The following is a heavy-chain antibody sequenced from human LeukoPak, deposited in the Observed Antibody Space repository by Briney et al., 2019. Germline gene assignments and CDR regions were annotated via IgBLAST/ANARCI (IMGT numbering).Heavy chain of an antibody. CDR2: ISAYNGNT. J-gene: IGHJ6*02. D-gene: IGHD2-2*01. Sequence: ASVKVSCKASGYTFTSYGISWVRQAPGQGLEWMGWISAYNGNTNYAQKLQGRVTMTTDTSTSTAYMELRSLRSDDTAVYYCARDPLGCSSISCYAYYYYGMDVWGQGTTVTVSS. V-gene: IGHV1-18*01. CDR1: GYTFTSYG. CDR3: ARDPLGCSSISCYAYYYYGMDV.